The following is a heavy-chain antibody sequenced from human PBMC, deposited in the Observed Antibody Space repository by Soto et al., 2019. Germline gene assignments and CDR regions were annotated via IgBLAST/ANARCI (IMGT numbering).Heavy chain of an antibody. J-gene: IGHJ6*02. Sequence: PGVSLRLSCAASGFTFSNAWMNWVRQAPGKGLEWVGRIKSKTDGGTTDYAAPVKGRFTISRDDSKNTLYLQMNSLKTEDTAVYYCTTERLSTGYYHYYGMDGWGQGTTVTVSS. CDR2: IKSKTDGGTT. CDR1: GFTFSNAW. CDR3: TTERLSTGYYHYYGMDG. D-gene: IGHD3-16*02. V-gene: IGHV3-15*07.